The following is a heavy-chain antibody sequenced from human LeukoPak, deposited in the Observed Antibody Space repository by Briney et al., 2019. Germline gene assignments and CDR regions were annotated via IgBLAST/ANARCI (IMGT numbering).Heavy chain of an antibody. Sequence: PSETLSLTCAVYGGSFSGYYWSWIRQPPGKGLEWIGEINHSGSTNYNPSLKSRVTISVDTSKNQFSLKLSSVTAADTAVYYCARFPNVFGYERGPINNWFDPWGQGTLVTVSS. CDR1: GGSFSGYY. CDR3: ARFPNVFGYERGPINNWFDP. CDR2: INHSGST. V-gene: IGHV4-34*01. J-gene: IGHJ5*02. D-gene: IGHD1-1*01.